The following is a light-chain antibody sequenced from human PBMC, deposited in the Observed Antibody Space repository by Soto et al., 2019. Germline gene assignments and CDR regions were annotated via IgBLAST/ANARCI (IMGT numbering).Light chain of an antibody. J-gene: IGKJ2*02. CDR3: QQSYSTPGT. CDR2: AAS. V-gene: IGKV1-39*01. Sequence: DIQMTQSPSSLSASVGDRVTITYRARQSISSYLNWYQQKPGKAPKLRIYAASSLQSGVPSRFSVTGSWTDFTLTISSLQPEDVATYYCQQSYSTPGTFGKGTKLEIK. CDR1: QSISSY.